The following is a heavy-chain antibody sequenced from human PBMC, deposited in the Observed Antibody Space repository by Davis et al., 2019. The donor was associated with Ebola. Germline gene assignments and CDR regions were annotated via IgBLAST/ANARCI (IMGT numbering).Heavy chain of an antibody. D-gene: IGHD5-18*01. CDR1: GGSSSRYY. Sequence: SETLSLTCAVYGGSSSRYYLSWIRQPPGKGLEWIGEINHSGSTNYNPSLKSRVTISVDTSKNQFSLKLSSVTAADTAVYFCARGGGGNGYVLWGQGTLVTVSS. V-gene: IGHV4-34*01. J-gene: IGHJ4*02. CDR3: ARGGGGNGYVL. CDR2: INHSGST.